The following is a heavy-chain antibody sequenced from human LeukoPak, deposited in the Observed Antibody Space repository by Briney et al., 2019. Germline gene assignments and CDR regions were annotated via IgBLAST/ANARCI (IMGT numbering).Heavy chain of an antibody. D-gene: IGHD5-18*01. V-gene: IGHV1-69*01. CDR3: AREEVYSYGQGDFDY. J-gene: IGHJ4*02. Sequence: ASVKVSSKASGGTFSSYAISWVRQAPGQGLEWMGGIIPIFGTANYAQKFQGRVTITADESTSTAYMELSSLRSEDTAVYYCAREEVYSYGQGDFDYWGQGTLVTVSS. CDR2: IIPIFGTA. CDR1: GGTFSSYA.